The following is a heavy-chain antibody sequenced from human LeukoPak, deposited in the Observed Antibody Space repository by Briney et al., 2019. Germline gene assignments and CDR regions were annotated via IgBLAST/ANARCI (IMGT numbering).Heavy chain of an antibody. D-gene: IGHD1-26*01. Sequence: SETLSLTCAVYGGSFSGYYWSWIRQPPGKGLEWIGEINHSGSTNYNPSLKSRVTISVDTSKNQFSLKLSSVTAADTAVYYCARSPGRGLMGAVDYWGQGTLVTVSS. CDR2: INHSGST. V-gene: IGHV4-34*01. CDR1: GGSFSGYY. CDR3: ARSPGRGLMGAVDY. J-gene: IGHJ4*02.